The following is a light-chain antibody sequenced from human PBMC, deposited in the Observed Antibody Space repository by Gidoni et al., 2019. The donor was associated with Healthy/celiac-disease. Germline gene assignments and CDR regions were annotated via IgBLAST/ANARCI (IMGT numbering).Light chain of an antibody. Sequence: DIVMTQSPLPLPVTPGEPASIPCRMSQSLLHSNGYHSLDWYLQKPGQSPQLLIYLGSNLASGVPDRFSGSGSGTDFTLKISRVEAEDVGVYYCMQALQTPRTFXXXTKLEIK. J-gene: IGKJ2*01. CDR3: MQALQTPRT. CDR2: LGS. V-gene: IGKV2-28*01. CDR1: QSLLHSNGYHS.